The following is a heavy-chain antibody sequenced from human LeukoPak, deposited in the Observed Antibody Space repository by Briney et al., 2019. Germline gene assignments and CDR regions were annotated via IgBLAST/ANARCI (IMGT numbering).Heavy chain of an antibody. V-gene: IGHV3-23*01. Sequence: SAISGSGGSTYYAASVKGRFTISRDNSKNTLYLQMNSLRAEDTAVYYCAKCRSYYYYGMDVWGQGTTVTVSS. D-gene: IGHD2-15*01. CDR2: ISGSGGST. CDR3: AKCRSYYYYGMDV. J-gene: IGHJ6*02.